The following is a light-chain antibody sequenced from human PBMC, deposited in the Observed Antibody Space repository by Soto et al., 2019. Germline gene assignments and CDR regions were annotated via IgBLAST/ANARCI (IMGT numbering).Light chain of an antibody. CDR2: GGY. CDR3: QYLNGVPTIT. V-gene: IGKV1-9*01. J-gene: IGKJ5*01. Sequence: DIHPTQSPSILSASVGDRVTLTCRASQDVSDFLAWYQHAPGKAPNLLIYGGYTLQSGVPSRFSGSGSGTEFSLTITGLQPEDFATYYCQYLNGVPTITFGQGTRLEIK. CDR1: QDVSDF.